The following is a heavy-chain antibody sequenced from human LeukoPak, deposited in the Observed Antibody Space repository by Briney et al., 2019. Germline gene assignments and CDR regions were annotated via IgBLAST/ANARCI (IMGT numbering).Heavy chain of an antibody. V-gene: IGHV1-8*01. J-gene: IGHJ4*02. CDR3: ARAQRITFGGVIVYYFDY. CDR2: MNPNSGNT. Sequence: ASVKVSCKASGYTFTSYDINWVRQATGQGLEWMGWMNPNSGNTGYAQKFQGRVTMTRNTSISTAYMELSSLRSEDTAAYYCARAQRITFGGVIVYYFDYWGQGTLVTVSS. CDR1: GYTFTSYD. D-gene: IGHD3-16*02.